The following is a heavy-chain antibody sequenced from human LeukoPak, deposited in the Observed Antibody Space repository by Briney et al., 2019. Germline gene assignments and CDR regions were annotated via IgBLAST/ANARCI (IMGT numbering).Heavy chain of an antibody. V-gene: IGHV4-59*01. CDR1: GASMSGYY. CDR3: AREKSQGAPGHFDY. Sequence: SETLSLTCSVPGASMSGYYWTWIRQSPGKGLGWIAFINYSGNTFYNPSLKSRVTMSIDTSKNQFSLNLDSVSPADTAVYYCAREKSQGAPGHFDYWGQGIPVTVS. J-gene: IGHJ4*02. CDR2: INYSGNT.